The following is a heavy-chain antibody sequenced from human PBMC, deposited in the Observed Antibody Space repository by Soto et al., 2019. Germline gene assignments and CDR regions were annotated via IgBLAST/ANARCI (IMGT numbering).Heavy chain of an antibody. V-gene: IGHV1-18*01. J-gene: IGHJ6*02. Sequence: APVKVSCKASGYTFTSYGISWVRQAPGQGLEWMGWISAYNGNTNYAQKLQGRVTMTTDTSTSTAYMELRSLRSDDTAVYYCARDYYDSSGYYYNYYGMDVWGQGTTVTVSS. D-gene: IGHD3-22*01. CDR3: ARDYYDSSGYYYNYYGMDV. CDR2: ISAYNGNT. CDR1: GYTFTSYG.